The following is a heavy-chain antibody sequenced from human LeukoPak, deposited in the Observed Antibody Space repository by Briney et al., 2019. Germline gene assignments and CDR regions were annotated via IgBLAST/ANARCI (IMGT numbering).Heavy chain of an antibody. CDR2: IYYSGTT. Sequence: PSETLSLTFTVSGGSISSYHWSWIRQPPGKGLEWIGYIYYSGTTNYNPSLKSRVTISVDTSKNQFSLKLSSVTAADTAVYYCARGVYIAAAQYGYWGQGTLVTVSS. V-gene: IGHV4-59*01. CDR3: ARGVYIAAAQYGY. D-gene: IGHD6-13*01. CDR1: GGSISSYH. J-gene: IGHJ4*02.